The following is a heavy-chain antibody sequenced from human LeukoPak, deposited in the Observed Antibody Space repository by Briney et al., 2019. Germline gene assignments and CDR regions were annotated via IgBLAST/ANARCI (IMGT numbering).Heavy chain of an antibody. Sequence: GGSLRLSCAASGITASSYAMTWVRQAPGKGLEWVSSISGRGDRIMYADSVKGRFTISRDNSKNTMYLQMNSLRAEDTAVYYCARDRLVYYGSGDGYFDYWGQGTLVTVSS. CDR1: GITASSYA. CDR3: ARDRLVYYGSGDGYFDY. J-gene: IGHJ4*02. D-gene: IGHD3-10*01. V-gene: IGHV3-23*01. CDR2: ISGRGDRI.